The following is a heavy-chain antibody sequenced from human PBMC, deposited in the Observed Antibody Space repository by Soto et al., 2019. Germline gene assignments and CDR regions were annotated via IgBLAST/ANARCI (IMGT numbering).Heavy chain of an antibody. J-gene: IGHJ6*02. CDR1: GFTFSSYA. CDR2: ISGSGGST. D-gene: IGHD6-19*01. CDR3: AKDLESSGWYHYYYGMEG. V-gene: IGHV3-23*01. Sequence: EVQLLESGGGLVQPGGSLRLSCAASGFTFSSYAMSWVRQAPGKGLEWVSAISGSGGSTYYADSVKGRFTISRDNSKNTLYLQMNSLRAEDTGVYYCAKDLESSGWYHYYYGMEGWGQGTTVTVSS.